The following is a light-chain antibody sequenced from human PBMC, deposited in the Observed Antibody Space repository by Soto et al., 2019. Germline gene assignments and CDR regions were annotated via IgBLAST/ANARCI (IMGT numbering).Light chain of an antibody. CDR3: QQYASSPLT. Sequence: EIELTQSPGTLSLSPGERATLSCRASQSVSSSYLAWYQQKPGQAPRLLIYDASSRATGIPDRFSVSGSGTDFTLTISRLQPEDFAVYYCQQYASSPLTFGGGTKVELK. CDR1: QSVSSSY. CDR2: DAS. J-gene: IGKJ4*01. V-gene: IGKV3-20*01.